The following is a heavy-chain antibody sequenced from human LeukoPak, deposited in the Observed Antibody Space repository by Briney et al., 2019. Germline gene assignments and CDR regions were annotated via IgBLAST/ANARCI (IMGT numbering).Heavy chain of an antibody. V-gene: IGHV3-30*18. CDR3: AKVRVVFNWNYAYYFDY. Sequence: GGSLRLSCAASGFTFSDYVMHWVRQAPGKGLDWVALISYDGSDRYYADSVKGRFTISRDNSKNTLYLQMNSLRPEDTAVYYCAKVRVVFNWNYAYYFDYWGQGTLVTVSS. CDR2: ISYDGSDR. J-gene: IGHJ4*02. CDR1: GFTFSDYV. D-gene: IGHD1-7*01.